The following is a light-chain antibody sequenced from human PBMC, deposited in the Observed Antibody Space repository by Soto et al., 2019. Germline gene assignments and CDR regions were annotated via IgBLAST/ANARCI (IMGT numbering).Light chain of an antibody. CDR2: DAS. J-gene: IGKJ2*01. V-gene: IGKV3-11*01. Sequence: EIVLTQSPATVSLSPGERATLYCRASQSVSSYLAWYKQKPGQAPRLLIYDASNRATGIPARFSGSGSGTDFTLTISSLEPEDFAVYYCQQRSNWPYTFGQGTKLEIK. CDR1: QSVSSY. CDR3: QQRSNWPYT.